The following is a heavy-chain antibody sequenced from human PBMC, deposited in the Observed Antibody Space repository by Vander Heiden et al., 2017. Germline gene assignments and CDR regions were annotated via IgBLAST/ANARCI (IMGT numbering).Heavy chain of an antibody. CDR2: IKKKSDGGTT. CDR3: STGYSVAVAATSRT. V-gene: IGHV3-15*01. D-gene: IGHD2-15*01. CDR1: GCTFTNPW. J-gene: IGHJ4*02. Sequence: EVQLVESGGGFVKPGGSLRLPCAVSGCTFTNPWLSWVRQAPGKGLEWVGRIKKKSDGGTTDYAAVVKGRFTISRDDSKNMLYLQMDGLKTEDTAVYYCSTGYSVAVAATSRTWGPGTLVTVSS.